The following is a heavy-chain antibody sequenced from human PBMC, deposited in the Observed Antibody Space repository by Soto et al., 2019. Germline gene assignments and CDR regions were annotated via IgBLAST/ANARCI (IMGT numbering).Heavy chain of an antibody. CDR2: FHYSGST. CDR1: GGSISTYY. V-gene: IGHV4-59*01. Sequence: SETLSLTCAVSGGSISTYYWGWIRQPPGKGLEWIGYFHYSGSTYYNPSLKSRVTTSVDTSKKQFSLKLSSVIAADTAVYYCARGNGDLHFDYWGQGTLVTVS. J-gene: IGHJ4*02. D-gene: IGHD7-27*01. CDR3: ARGNGDLHFDY.